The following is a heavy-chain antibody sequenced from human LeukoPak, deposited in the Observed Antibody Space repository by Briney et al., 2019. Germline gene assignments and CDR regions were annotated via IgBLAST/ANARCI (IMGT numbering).Heavy chain of an antibody. CDR3: ARRGYCASASCYRVFDY. CDR1: GGSISSYY. J-gene: IGHJ4*02. D-gene: IGHD2-2*02. V-gene: IGHV4-59*08. Sequence: PSETLSLTCTVSGGSISSYYWSWIRQPPGKGLGWIGYIYYSGSTNYNPSLKSRVTISVDTSNNQFSLKLSSVTATDTAIYYCARRGYCASASCYRVFDYWGQGTLVTVSS. CDR2: IYYSGST.